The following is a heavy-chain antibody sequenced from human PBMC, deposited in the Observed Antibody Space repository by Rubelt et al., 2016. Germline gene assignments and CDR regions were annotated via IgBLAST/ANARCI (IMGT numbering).Heavy chain of an antibody. CDR3: AKDRSSWYYCDY. V-gene: IGHV3-23*01. CDR2: ISGSGGST. Sequence: EVQLLESGGGLVQPGGSLRLSCAASGFTFSSYAMSWVRQAPGKGLEWVSAISGSGGSTYYAESVEGRCTFSRDNSKNTLYLQMNSLRAEDTAVYYCAKDRSSWYYCDYWGQGTLVTVSS. J-gene: IGHJ4*02. D-gene: IGHD6-13*01. CDR1: GFTFSSYA.